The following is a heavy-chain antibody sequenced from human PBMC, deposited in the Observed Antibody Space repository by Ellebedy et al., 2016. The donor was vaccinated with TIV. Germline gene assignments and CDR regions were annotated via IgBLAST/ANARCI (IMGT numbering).Heavy chain of an antibody. Sequence: PGGSLRLSCAASGFSVSHNFMTWVRQAPGKGLEWVSLFYSGGSTSYADSVKGRFTISRDNSRNTLYLQMNSLKADDTAVYYCARKTDTTGSGDYWGQGTLVTVSS. V-gene: IGHV3-53*01. CDR2: FYSGGST. J-gene: IGHJ4*02. CDR1: GFSVSHNF. CDR3: ARKTDTTGSGDY. D-gene: IGHD1-1*01.